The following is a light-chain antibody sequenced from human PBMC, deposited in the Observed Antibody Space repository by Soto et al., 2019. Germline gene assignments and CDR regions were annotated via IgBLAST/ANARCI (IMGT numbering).Light chain of an antibody. CDR1: QNVRTY. J-gene: IGKJ3*01. CDR2: DAS. Sequence: EIVLTQSPGTLSLSPGERATLSCRASQNVRTYLAWYQQKPGQAPRLLIYDASKRATGIPASFSGSGSGTDFTLTISSLGPEDFAVYSCQQRSTPFTFGPGTKV. CDR3: QQRSTPFT. V-gene: IGKV3-11*01.